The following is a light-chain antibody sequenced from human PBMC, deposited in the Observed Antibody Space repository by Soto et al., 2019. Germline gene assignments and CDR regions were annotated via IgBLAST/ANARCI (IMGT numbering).Light chain of an antibody. CDR3: HSRA. J-gene: IGKJ5*01. V-gene: IGKV1-5*01. Sequence: DIQMTQSPSTLSASVGDRVSITCRASQSVGNSLAWYQQRPGKAPKLLIFDASTLESGVPSRFSGSGSETEFTLTISRLQPDDFATYFCHSRAFGQGTRLEI. CDR2: DAS. CDR1: QSVGNS.